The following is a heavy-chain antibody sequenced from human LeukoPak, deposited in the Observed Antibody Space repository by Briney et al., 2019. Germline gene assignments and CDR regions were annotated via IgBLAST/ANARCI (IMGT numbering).Heavy chain of an antibody. Sequence: GGSLRLSCAASGFTFTDYWMTWVRQVPGKGLEWVANIHKAGTESYYVDSVKGRFAISRDNAKNSLYLQLSSLRVDDTAVYYCARVGAWELQRVFDYWGQGTLVTVSS. D-gene: IGHD1-26*01. CDR3: ARVGAWELQRVFDY. V-gene: IGHV3-7*01. CDR1: GFTFTDYW. CDR2: IHKAGTES. J-gene: IGHJ4*02.